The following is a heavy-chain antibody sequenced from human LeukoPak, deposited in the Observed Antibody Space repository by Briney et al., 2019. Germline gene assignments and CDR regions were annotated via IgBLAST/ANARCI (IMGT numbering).Heavy chain of an antibody. D-gene: IGHD6-13*01. CDR3: ATIVAAAARGFFDY. CDR1: GGSISSSTYY. J-gene: IGHJ4*02. Sequence: SETLSLTCAVSGGSISSSTYYWAWIRQPPGQGLEYIGSIYYSGNTYYNPSLKSRVTMAVDTSKNQFSLKLSSVTAADTAVYYCATIVAAAARGFFDYWVQGTLVTVSS. V-gene: IGHV4-39*01. CDR2: IYYSGNT.